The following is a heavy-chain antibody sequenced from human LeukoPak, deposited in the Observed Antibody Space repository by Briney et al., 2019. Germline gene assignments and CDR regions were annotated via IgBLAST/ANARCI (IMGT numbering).Heavy chain of an antibody. V-gene: IGHV4-4*02. J-gene: IGHJ5*01. CDR3: AARADRCGGGNCYRWSDS. CDR1: GDSISSSHW. CDR2: IFHSGNT. Sequence: SETLSLTCAVSGDSISSSHWWSWVRQPPGKGLDWIGEIFHSGNTNYNPSLQSRVTISVDKSKSLFSLNLTSVTAADTAVYYCAARADRCGGGNCYRWSDSWGQGTLVTVSS. D-gene: IGHD2-15*01.